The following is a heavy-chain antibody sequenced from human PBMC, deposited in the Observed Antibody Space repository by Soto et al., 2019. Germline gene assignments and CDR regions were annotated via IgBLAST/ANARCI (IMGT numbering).Heavy chain of an antibody. D-gene: IGHD3-3*01. CDR3: ARAKTIFLNHYYAMDV. CDR1: RFTFSSYG. J-gene: IGHJ6*02. V-gene: IGHV3-33*01. CDR2: IWYDGSNK. Sequence: QVQLVESGGGVVQPGRSLRLSCAASRFTFSSYGMHWVRQAPGKGLEWVALIWYDGSNKYYADSVKGRFTISRDNSKNTLYLQMNSLRAEDTAVYYCARAKTIFLNHYYAMDVWGHGTTVTVSS.